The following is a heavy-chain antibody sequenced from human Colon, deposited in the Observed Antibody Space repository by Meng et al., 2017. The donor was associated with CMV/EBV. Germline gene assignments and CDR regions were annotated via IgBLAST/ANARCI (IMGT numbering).Heavy chain of an antibody. Sequence: SCAASGFSFRSYSMTWVRQAPGKGLEWVSVISANGETTHYADSVEGRFTISRDNAKNTLYLQMNSLRAEDTAVYYCAKYSYDSATGRIFDYWGQGTLVTVSS. J-gene: IGHJ4*02. D-gene: IGHD3-22*01. CDR1: GFSFRSYS. CDR2: ISANGETT. CDR3: AKYSYDSATGRIFDY. V-gene: IGHV3-23*01.